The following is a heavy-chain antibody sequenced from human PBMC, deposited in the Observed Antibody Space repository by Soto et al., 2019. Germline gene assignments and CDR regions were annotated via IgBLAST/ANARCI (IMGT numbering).Heavy chain of an antibody. D-gene: IGHD3-3*01. V-gene: IGHV1-18*01. CDR2: ISAYNGNT. Sequence: ASVKVSCKASGYTFTSYGISWVRQAPGQGLEWMGWISAYNGNTNYAQKLQGRVTMTTDTSTSTAYMELRSLRSDDTAVYYCARDGNGLVLRPGGGSGYDPHNWFDSWGQGTLVTVAS. CDR1: GYTFTSYG. J-gene: IGHJ5*01. CDR3: ARDGNGLVLRPGGGSGYDPHNWFDS.